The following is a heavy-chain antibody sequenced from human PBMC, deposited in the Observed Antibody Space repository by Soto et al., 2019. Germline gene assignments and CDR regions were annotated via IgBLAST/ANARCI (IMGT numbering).Heavy chain of an antibody. V-gene: IGHV1-3*01. Sequence: ASVKVSCKASGYTFTSYAMHWVRQAPGQRLEWMGWINAGNGNTKYSQKFQGRVTITRDTSASTAYMELSSLRSEDTAVYYCARGPSIAVAGNWFDPWGQGTLVTVSS. CDR3: ARGPSIAVAGNWFDP. J-gene: IGHJ5*02. D-gene: IGHD6-19*01. CDR1: GYTFTSYA. CDR2: INAGNGNT.